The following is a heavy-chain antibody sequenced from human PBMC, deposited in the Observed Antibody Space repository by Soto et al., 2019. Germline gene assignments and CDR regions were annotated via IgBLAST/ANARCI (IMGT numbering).Heavy chain of an antibody. Sequence: EVQLLESGGGLVQPGGSLRLSCTASGFTFNRHAMTWVRQAPGKGLEWVPGLSDSGGSIYYADSVKGRFTISRDNSMNTLYLQMNTLRAEDTAVYYCAKVSSAWYAGFFDLWGQGTLVTVSS. V-gene: IGHV3-23*01. CDR3: AKVSSAWYAGFFDL. CDR1: GFTFNRHA. D-gene: IGHD2-8*01. J-gene: IGHJ4*02. CDR2: LSDSGGSI.